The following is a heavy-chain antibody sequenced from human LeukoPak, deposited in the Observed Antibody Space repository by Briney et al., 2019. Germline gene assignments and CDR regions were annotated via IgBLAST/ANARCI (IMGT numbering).Heavy chain of an antibody. CDR3: ARVPVGAPNWFDP. CDR2: VYHSGNT. V-gene: IGHV4-38-2*02. J-gene: IGHJ5*02. D-gene: IGHD1-26*01. CDR1: GYSISSGFY. Sequence: SETLSLTCTVSGYSISSGFYWGWIRQPPGKGLEWIGSVYHSGNTYYSPSLKSRVTISVDTSKNQFSLKLSSVTAADTAVYYCARVPVGAPNWFDPWGQGTLVTVSS.